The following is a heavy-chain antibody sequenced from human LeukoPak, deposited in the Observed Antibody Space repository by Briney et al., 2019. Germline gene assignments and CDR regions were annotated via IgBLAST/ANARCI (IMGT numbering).Heavy chain of an antibody. D-gene: IGHD3-10*01. Sequence: SETLSLTCTVSGASITTYFWSWIRQPAGKGLEWIGRVYTTGSTNYNPSLKSRVTISLDTSKNQFSLKLYSVTAADTAVYYCARDDGGGWFDPWGQGTLVTVSS. J-gene: IGHJ5*02. CDR2: VYTTGST. V-gene: IGHV4-4*07. CDR1: GASITTYF. CDR3: ARDDGGGWFDP.